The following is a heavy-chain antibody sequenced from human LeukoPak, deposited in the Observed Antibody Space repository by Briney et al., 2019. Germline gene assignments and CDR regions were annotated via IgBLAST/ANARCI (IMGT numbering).Heavy chain of an antibody. CDR3: KSGGAAPGSFDY. J-gene: IGHJ4*02. CDR2: IKYDGNEE. Sequence: GGSLRLSCAASGFTFSSYWMSWMRQAPGKGLEWVANIKYDGNEEYYVDSVKGRFTISRDNAKDSLYLQLNSLRVEDTAVYYCKSGGAAPGSFDYWGQGTLVTVSP. CDR1: GFTFSSYW. V-gene: IGHV3-7*01. D-gene: IGHD1-1*01.